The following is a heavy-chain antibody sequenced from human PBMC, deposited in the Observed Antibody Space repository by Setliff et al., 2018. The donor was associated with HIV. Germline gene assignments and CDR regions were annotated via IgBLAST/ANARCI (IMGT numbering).Heavy chain of an antibody. CDR2: IYHSGTT. J-gene: IGHJ4*02. CDR1: GYPISSGYY. D-gene: IGHD7-27*01. CDR3: ATLTNFDH. V-gene: IGHV4-38-2*02. Sequence: SETLSLTCTVSGYPISSGYYWGWIRQPPGKGLEWIGSIYHSGTTYYNPSLKSRVTISVDTSKNQFSLKLSSATAADTAMYYCATLTNFDHWGQGTLVTVSS.